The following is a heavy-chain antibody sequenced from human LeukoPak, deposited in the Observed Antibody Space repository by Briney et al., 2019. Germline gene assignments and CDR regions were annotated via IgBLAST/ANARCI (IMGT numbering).Heavy chain of an antibody. Sequence: GGSLRLSCAAPGFTFSAYKMHWVRQAPGKGLEWVAYISSSSTAIFYADSVKGRFTISRDNAKNSLYLQMNSLRAEDTAVYYCGRVDYDGDAVGYWGQGTLVTVSS. J-gene: IGHJ4*02. V-gene: IGHV3-48*03. CDR1: GFTFSAYK. CDR3: GRVDYDGDAVGY. CDR2: ISSSSTAI. D-gene: IGHD4-23*01.